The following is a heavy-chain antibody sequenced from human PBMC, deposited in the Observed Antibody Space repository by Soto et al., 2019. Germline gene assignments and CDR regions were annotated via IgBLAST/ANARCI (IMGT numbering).Heavy chain of an antibody. D-gene: IGHD2-21*01. Sequence: SETLSLTCTVSGGSISSSSYYWGWIRQPPGKGLEWIGSIYYSGSTYYNPSLKSRVTISVDTSKNQFSLKLGSVTAADTAVYYCARQTGDSDVDFDYWGQGTLVTVSS. CDR1: GGSISSSSYY. J-gene: IGHJ4*02. CDR3: ARQTGDSDVDFDY. CDR2: IYYSGST. V-gene: IGHV4-39*01.